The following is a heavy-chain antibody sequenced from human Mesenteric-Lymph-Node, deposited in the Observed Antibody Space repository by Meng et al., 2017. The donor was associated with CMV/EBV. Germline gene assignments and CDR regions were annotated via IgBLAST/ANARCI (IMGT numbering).Heavy chain of an antibody. D-gene: IGHD6-6*01. CDR1: GYIFTNYY. V-gene: IGHV1-46*01. Sequence: ASVKVSCKASGYIFTNYYMHLVRQAPGQGLEWMRIINPSGGRTSYAQKFQGRVTMTRDTSTSTVYMELSSLRSEDTAVYYCARDHEYSSSPGYYFDYWGQGTLVTVSS. CDR3: ARDHEYSSSPGYYFDY. J-gene: IGHJ4*02. CDR2: INPSGGRT.